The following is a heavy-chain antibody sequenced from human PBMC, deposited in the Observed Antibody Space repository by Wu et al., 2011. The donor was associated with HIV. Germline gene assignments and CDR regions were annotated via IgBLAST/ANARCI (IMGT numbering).Heavy chain of an antibody. CDR1: GGTFSSYT. CDR2: IIPIFGTA. CDR3: ARSERYCSSTSCYIPDY. V-gene: IGHV1-69*14. Sequence: QVQLVQSGAEVKKPGSSVKVSCKASGGTFSSYTISWVRQAPGQGLEWMGGIIPIFGTAKYAQKFQGRVTISADKSSGTAYMELSSLRSEDTAMYYCARSERYCSSTSCYIPDYWGQGTLVTVSS. J-gene: IGHJ4*02. D-gene: IGHD2-2*02.